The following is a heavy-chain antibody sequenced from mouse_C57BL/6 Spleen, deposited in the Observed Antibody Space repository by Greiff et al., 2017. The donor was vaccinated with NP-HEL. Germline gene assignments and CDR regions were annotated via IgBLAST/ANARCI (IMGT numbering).Heavy chain of an antibody. Sequence: EVKLQESGPELVKPGASVKISCKASGYSFTDYNMNWVKQSNGKSLEWIGVINPNYGTTSYNQKFKGKATLTVDQSSSTAYMQLNSLTSEDSAVYYCAREDIYYGSSYAHYYAMDYWGQGTSVTVSS. CDR2: INPNYGTT. CDR1: GYSFTDYN. CDR3: AREDIYYGSSYAHYYAMDY. V-gene: IGHV1-39*01. D-gene: IGHD1-1*01. J-gene: IGHJ4*01.